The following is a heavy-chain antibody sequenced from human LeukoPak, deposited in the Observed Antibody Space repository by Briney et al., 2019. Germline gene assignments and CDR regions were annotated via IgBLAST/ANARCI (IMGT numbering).Heavy chain of an antibody. J-gene: IGHJ5*02. CDR1: GGSISSSNW. CDR3: ARLGLGDEACWFDP. V-gene: IGHV4-4*02. D-gene: IGHD3-10*01. CDR2: IYHSGSI. Sequence: SETLSLTCAVSGGSISSSNWWSWVRQPPGKGLEWIGEIYHSGSINYNPSLKSRVTISVDTSKNQFSLKLNSVTAADTAVYYCARLGLGDEACWFDPWGQGTLVTVSS.